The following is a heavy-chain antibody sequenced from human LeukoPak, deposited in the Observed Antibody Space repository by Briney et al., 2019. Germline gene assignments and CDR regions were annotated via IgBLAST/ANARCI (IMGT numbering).Heavy chain of an antibody. V-gene: IGHV3-11*01. CDR2: ISSSGSTI. D-gene: IGHD3-9*01. Sequence: PGGSLRLSCAASGFTFSDYYMSWIRQAPGKGLEWVSYISSSGSTIYYADSVKGRFTISRDNAKNSLYLQMNSLRAEDTAVYYCAGSFDWSHQGYFDYWGQGTLVTVSS. CDR3: AGSFDWSHQGYFDY. CDR1: GFTFSDYY. J-gene: IGHJ4*02.